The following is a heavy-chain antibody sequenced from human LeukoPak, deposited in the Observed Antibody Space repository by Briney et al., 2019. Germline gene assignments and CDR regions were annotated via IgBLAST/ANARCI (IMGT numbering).Heavy chain of an antibody. Sequence: SETLSLTCTVSGGSISSYYWSWIRQPPGKGLEWIGEINHSGSTNYNPSLKSRVTISVDTSKNQFSLKLSSVTAADTAVYYCARGGETIFGVVTTSFDYWGQGTLVTVSS. V-gene: IGHV4-34*01. CDR3: ARGGETIFGVVTTSFDY. J-gene: IGHJ4*02. CDR1: GGSISSYY. CDR2: INHSGST. D-gene: IGHD3-3*01.